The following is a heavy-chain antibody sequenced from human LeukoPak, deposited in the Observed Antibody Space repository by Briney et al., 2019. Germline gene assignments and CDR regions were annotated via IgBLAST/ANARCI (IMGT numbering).Heavy chain of an antibody. Sequence: GGSLRLSCAASGFTFSSYSMNWVRQAPGEGLEWVSSISSSSSYIYYADSVKGRFTISRDNAKSSLYLQMNSLRAEDTAVYYCARGSSSGWYYFDYWGQGTLVTVSS. J-gene: IGHJ4*02. V-gene: IGHV3-21*01. D-gene: IGHD6-19*01. CDR1: GFTFSSYS. CDR3: ARGSSSGWYYFDY. CDR2: ISSSSSYI.